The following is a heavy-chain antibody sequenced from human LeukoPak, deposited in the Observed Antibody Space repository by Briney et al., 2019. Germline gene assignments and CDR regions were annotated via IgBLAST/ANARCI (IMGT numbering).Heavy chain of an antibody. D-gene: IGHD3-3*01. V-gene: IGHV3-30-3*01. J-gene: IGHJ4*02. CDR3: ARPEGFWSGYYFDY. CDR1: GFTFGSYA. CDR2: ISYDGSNK. Sequence: GGSLRLSCAASGFTFGSYAMHWVRQAPGKGLEWVAVISYDGSNKYYADSVKGRFTISRDNTKNTLYLQMNSLRAEDTAVYYCARPEGFWSGYYFDYWGQGTLVTVSS.